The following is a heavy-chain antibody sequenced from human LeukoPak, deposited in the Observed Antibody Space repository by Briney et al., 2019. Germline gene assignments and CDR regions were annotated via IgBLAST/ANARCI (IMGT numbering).Heavy chain of an antibody. CDR3: ARAYRYYDSSGYHNY. Sequence: ASVKVSCKASGYTFTSYGISWVRQAPGQGLEWMGWISAYNGNTNYAQKLQGRVTMTTDTSTSTAYMELRSLRSDDTAVYYCARAYRYYDSSGYHNYWGQGTLVTVSS. V-gene: IGHV1-18*01. CDR1: GYTFTSYG. CDR2: ISAYNGNT. D-gene: IGHD3-22*01. J-gene: IGHJ4*02.